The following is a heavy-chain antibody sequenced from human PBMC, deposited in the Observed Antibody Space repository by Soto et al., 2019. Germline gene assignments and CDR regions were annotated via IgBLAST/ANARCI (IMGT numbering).Heavy chain of an antibody. D-gene: IGHD3-10*01. CDR3: AIQYYFGAGSYYTRPFAF. J-gene: IGHJ4*02. Sequence: SETLSLTCTVSGVSISSISYYWGWIRQPTGKGLEWIGSIYYSGNTYCNPSLMSRVTISVDTAKNQFSLVLSSVTAADTAVYFCAIQYYFGAGSYYTRPFAFWGQGTLVTVSS. V-gene: IGHV4-39*01. CDR1: GVSISSISYY. CDR2: IYYSGNT.